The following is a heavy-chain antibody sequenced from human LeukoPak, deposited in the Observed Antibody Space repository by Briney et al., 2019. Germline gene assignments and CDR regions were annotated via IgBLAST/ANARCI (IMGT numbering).Heavy chain of an antibody. V-gene: IGHV4-59*08. D-gene: IGHD6-13*01. CDR2: IYYSGRT. CDR3: ARLGDLVFDY. CDR1: GGSISSYY. Sequence: SETLSLTCTVSGGSISSYYWSWIRQPPGKGLEWIGYIYYSGRTNYNPSLKSRVTISVDTSKNQFSLKLSSVTAADTAVYYCARLGDLVFDYWGQGTLVTVSS. J-gene: IGHJ4*02.